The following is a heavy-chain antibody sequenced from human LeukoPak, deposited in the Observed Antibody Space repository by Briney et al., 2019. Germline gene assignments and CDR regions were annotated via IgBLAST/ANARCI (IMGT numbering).Heavy chain of an antibody. CDR1: GGSFSGYL. CDR2: INHSGST. J-gene: IGHJ4*02. CDR3: AARKLWFGELLWSY. D-gene: IGHD3-10*01. V-gene: IGHV4-34*01. Sequence: PSETLSLTCGVYGGSFSGYLWNWIRQPPGKGLEWIGEINHSGSTNYNPSLKSRVTISVDTSKNQFSLKLSSVTAADTAVYYCAARKLWFGELLWSYWGQGTLVTVSS.